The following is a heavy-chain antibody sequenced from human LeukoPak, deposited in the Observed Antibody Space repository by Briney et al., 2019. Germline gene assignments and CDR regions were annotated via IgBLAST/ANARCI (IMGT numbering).Heavy chain of an antibody. CDR1: GFKLSTYS. CDR3: ARLVDTAMGSHGHDY. D-gene: IGHD5-18*01. V-gene: IGHV3-48*04. J-gene: IGHJ4*02. Sequence: GGSLRLSCVAPGFKLSTYSMNWVRDAPEEGRGWVSYIIVISSTIYYADSVKDRFTISRDNARNSLYLQVNSLRAEDTAVYYCARLVDTAMGSHGHDYWGQGTLVTVSS. CDR2: IIVISSTI.